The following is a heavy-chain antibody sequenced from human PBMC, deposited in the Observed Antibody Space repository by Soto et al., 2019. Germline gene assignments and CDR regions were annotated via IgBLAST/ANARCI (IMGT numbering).Heavy chain of an antibody. D-gene: IGHD6-19*01. CDR1: GFTFSSYA. J-gene: IGHJ5*02. CDR2: ISYDGSNK. V-gene: IGHV3-30-3*01. Sequence: GGSLRLSCAASGFTFSSYAMHWVRQAPGKGLEWVAVISYDGSNKYYADSVKGRFTISRDNSKNTLYLQMNSLRAEDTAVYYCARAEYSSGWYWFDPWGQGTLVTVS. CDR3: ARAEYSSGWYWFDP.